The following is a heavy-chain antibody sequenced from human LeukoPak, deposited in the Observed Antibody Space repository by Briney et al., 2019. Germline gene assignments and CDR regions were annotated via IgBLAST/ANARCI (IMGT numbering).Heavy chain of an antibody. D-gene: IGHD3-10*01. V-gene: IGHV4-39*07. CDR1: GGSISSSSYY. CDR2: IYYSGST. CDR3: AREWNGSGSSITDY. Sequence: SETLSLTCTVSGGSISSSSYYWGWIRQPPGKGLEWIGSIYYSGSTYYNPSLKSRVTISVDTSKNQFSLKLSSVTAADTAVYYCAREWNGSGSSITDYWGQGTLVTVSS. J-gene: IGHJ4*02.